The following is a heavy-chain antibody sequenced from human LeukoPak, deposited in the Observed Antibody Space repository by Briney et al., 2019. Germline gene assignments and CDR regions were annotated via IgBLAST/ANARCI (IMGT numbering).Heavy chain of an antibody. D-gene: IGHD2-2*01. CDR3: ARRSASYCSSTSCYSIYYYYYGMDV. Sequence: ASVKVSCTASGYTFTSYGISWVRQAPGQGLEWMGWISAYNGNTNYAQKLQGRVTMTTDTSTSTAYMELRSLRSDDTAVYYCARRSASYCSSTSCYSIYYYYYGMDVWGQGTTVTVSS. CDR1: GYTFTSYG. V-gene: IGHV1-18*01. CDR2: ISAYNGNT. J-gene: IGHJ6*02.